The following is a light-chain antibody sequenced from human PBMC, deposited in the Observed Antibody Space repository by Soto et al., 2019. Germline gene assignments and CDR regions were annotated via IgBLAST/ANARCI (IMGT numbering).Light chain of an antibody. V-gene: IGKV3-15*01. Sequence: EVVLTQSPATLSLSPGDRATLSCRASQSVGSYLAWYQQKPGQAPRLLIYGASTRAIGVPARFSGSGSGTEFTLTISSLQSEDFAVYYCQQCNTWPRTFGQGTKVDIK. CDR3: QQCNTWPRT. CDR1: QSVGSY. CDR2: GAS. J-gene: IGKJ1*01.